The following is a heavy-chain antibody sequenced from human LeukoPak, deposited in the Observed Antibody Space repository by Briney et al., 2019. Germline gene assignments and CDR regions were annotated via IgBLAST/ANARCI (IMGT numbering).Heavy chain of an antibody. V-gene: IGHV1-24*01. Sequence: ASVKVSCKVSGYTLTELSMHWVRQAPGKGLEWMGGFDPEDGETIYAQKFQGRVTMTEDTSTDTAYMELSSLRSEDTAVYYCATDGGLGGGNRRGGDYWGQGTPVTVSS. J-gene: IGHJ4*02. D-gene: IGHD4-23*01. CDR2: FDPEDGET. CDR3: ATDGGLGGGNRRGGDY. CDR1: GYTLTELS.